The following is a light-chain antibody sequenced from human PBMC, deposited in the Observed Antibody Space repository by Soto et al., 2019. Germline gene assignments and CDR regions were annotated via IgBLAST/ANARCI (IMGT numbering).Light chain of an antibody. CDR2: TND. J-gene: IGLJ1*01. CDR1: SSNMGSNT. V-gene: IGLV1-44*01. Sequence: VLTQPPSASGTPGQRVTISCYGSSSNMGSNTVHWFQQFPGTAPRLLISTNDQRPPGVPDRFIGSNSGTSASLAISGLQFEDEADYYCAVWDDRLNGHVFGTGTKVTVL. CDR3: AVWDDRLNGHV.